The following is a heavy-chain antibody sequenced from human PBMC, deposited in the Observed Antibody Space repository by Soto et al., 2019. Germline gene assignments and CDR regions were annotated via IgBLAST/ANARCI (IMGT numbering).Heavy chain of an antibody. V-gene: IGHV1-46*01. Sequence: QVQLVQSGAEVKKPGASVKVSCKASGYTFTSYYIHWVRQAPGQGLEWMGIINPSSGGTSYAQKFQGRVPMTRDTTTSTVYMDLSSLRSEDTAVFYCARESRAMDVWGQGTTVTVSS. J-gene: IGHJ6*02. CDR2: INPSSGGT. CDR3: ARESRAMDV. CDR1: GYTFTSYY.